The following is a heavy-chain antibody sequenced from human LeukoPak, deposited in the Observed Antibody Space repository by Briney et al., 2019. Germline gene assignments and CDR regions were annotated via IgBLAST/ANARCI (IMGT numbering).Heavy chain of an antibody. J-gene: IGHJ4*02. D-gene: IGHD5-12*01. CDR3: ARSFPSVATFDY. Sequence: SETLSLTCTVSGGSISSGSYYWSWIRQPAGKGLEWIGRIYTSGSTNYNPFLKSRVTISVDTSKNQFPLKLSSVTAADTAVYYCARSFPSVATFDYWGQGTLVTVSS. CDR1: GGSISSGSYY. V-gene: IGHV4-61*02. CDR2: IYTSGST.